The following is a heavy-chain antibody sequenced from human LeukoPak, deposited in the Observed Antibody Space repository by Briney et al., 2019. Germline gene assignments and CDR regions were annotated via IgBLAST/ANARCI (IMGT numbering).Heavy chain of an antibody. J-gene: IGHJ4*02. D-gene: IGHD6-6*01. CDR2: IYNGGTT. CDR1: GVTSNY. V-gene: IGHV3-66*02. CDR3: AGGGEAARSLAY. Sequence: GGSLRLSCAASGVTSNYVTWVRQAPGKGLEWVSVIYNGGTTYYADSVKGRFTISRDNSKSTLFVYLQMNSLRTDDTALYYCAGGGEAARSLAYWGQGALVTVSS.